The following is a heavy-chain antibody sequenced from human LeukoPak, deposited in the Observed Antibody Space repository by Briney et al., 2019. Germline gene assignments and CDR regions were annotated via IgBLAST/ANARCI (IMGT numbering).Heavy chain of an antibody. J-gene: IGHJ6*02. CDR3: AKDKGWGYSAYDCYGMDV. V-gene: IGHV3-23*01. Sequence: GGSLRLSCAASGFTFSDHVMSWVRQAPGKGLEWVSSVRASGVGTHYADSVKGRSTISRDNSKNTLYLQMNSLRAEDTAVYYCAKDKGWGYSAYDCYGMDVWGQGTTVTVSS. D-gene: IGHD1-26*01. CDR2: VRASGVGT. CDR1: GFTFSDHV.